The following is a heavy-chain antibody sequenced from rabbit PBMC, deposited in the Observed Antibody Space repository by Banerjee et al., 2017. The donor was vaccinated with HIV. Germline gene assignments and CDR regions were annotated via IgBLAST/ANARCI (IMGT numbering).Heavy chain of an antibody. CDR1: GFSFSSNV. D-gene: IGHD4-1*01. Sequence: QEQLEESGGDLVQPEGSLTLTCTASGFSFSSNVVCWVRQAPGKGPEWIACIYTGSSGSTYYATWAKGRFTISETSSTTVTLQMTSLTAADTATYFCARDLAGVIGWNFGLWGPGTLVTVS. J-gene: IGHJ4*01. V-gene: IGHV1S45*01. CDR2: IYTGSSGST. CDR3: ARDLAGVIGWNFGL.